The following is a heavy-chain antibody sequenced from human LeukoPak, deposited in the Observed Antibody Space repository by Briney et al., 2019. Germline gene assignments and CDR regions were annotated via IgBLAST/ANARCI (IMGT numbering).Heavy chain of an antibody. CDR2: IYYIRSA. Sequence: SETLSLTCTVSGGSINSYYLSWIRQPPRKGLDWIGYIYYIRSANYNPPLKSRVTMSVDTSKNQFSLKLCSVTAADTVVYYCARDRYYYDSSGYYSRGFDYWGQGTLVTVSS. CDR1: GGSINSYY. D-gene: IGHD3-22*01. J-gene: IGHJ4*02. V-gene: IGHV4-59*01. CDR3: ARDRYYYDSSGYYSRGFDY.